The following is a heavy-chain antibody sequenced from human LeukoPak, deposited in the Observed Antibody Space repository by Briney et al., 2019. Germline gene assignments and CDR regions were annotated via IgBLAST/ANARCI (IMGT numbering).Heavy chain of an antibody. D-gene: IGHD3-3*01. J-gene: IGHJ1*01. CDR2: INPNSGGT. CDR1: GYTFTGYY. Sequence: GASVKVSCKASGYTFTGYYMHWVRQAPGQGLEWMGWINPNSGGTNYAQKFQGRVTMTRDTSISTAYMELSRLRSDDTAVYYCARAQGYYDFVAQYFQHWGQGTLVTVSS. V-gene: IGHV1-2*02. CDR3: ARAQGYYDFVAQYFQH.